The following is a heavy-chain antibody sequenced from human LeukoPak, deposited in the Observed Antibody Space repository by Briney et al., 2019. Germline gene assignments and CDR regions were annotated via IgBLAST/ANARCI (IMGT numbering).Heavy chain of an antibody. V-gene: IGHV3-11*04. CDR2: ISSSGSTI. CDR3: AKGLDSSNEWGY. Sequence: EGSLRLSCAASGFTFSDYYMSWIRQAPGKGLEWVSYISSSGSTIYYADSVKGRFTISRDNSKNTLYLQMNSLRAEDTAVYYCAKGLDSSNEWGYWGQGTLVTVSS. J-gene: IGHJ4*02. CDR1: GFTFSDYY. D-gene: IGHD5-18*01.